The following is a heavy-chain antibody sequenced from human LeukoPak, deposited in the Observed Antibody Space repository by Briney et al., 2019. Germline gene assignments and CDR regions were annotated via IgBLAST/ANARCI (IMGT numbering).Heavy chain of an antibody. D-gene: IGHD6-6*01. CDR2: IIPIFGTA. CDR1: GDTFSSYA. V-gene: IGHV1-69*05. CDR3: ATDPGLVAARPRGWFDP. Sequence: SVKVSCKASGDTFSSYAISWVRQAPGQGLEWMGRIIPIFGTANYAQKFQGRVTITTDEATSTAYKELSSLRSEDTAVYYCATDPGLVAARPRGWFDPWGQGTLVTVSS. J-gene: IGHJ5*02.